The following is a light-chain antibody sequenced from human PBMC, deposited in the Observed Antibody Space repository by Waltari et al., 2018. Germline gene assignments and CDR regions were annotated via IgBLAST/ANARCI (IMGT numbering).Light chain of an antibody. J-gene: IGLJ3*02. Sequence: QSALTQPRSVSGSPGQSVTISCTGTRSDVGDSVSWHQPHPGKAPKPIIYEAIKRPSGVPDRFSGSKSGNTASLTISGLQAEDEADYYCCSYAGPFSWVFGGGTKLTVL. CDR2: EAI. CDR1: RSDVGDS. V-gene: IGLV2-11*01. CDR3: CSYAGPFSWV.